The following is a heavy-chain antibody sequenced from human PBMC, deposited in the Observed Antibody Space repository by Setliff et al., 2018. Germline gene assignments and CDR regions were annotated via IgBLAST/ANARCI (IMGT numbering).Heavy chain of an antibody. Sequence: LRLSCAASGFTFNGYAMNWVRQVPGKGLEWVAVISSDGNIKFHAESVKGRFTISRDNSKNTQYLQMHSLRVEDTAVYYCAGVHWTTNWFLHYWGQGTLVTVSS. V-gene: IGHV3-30-3*01. CDR3: AGVHWTTNWFLHY. CDR2: ISSDGNIK. J-gene: IGHJ4*01. D-gene: IGHD7-27*01. CDR1: GFTFNGYA.